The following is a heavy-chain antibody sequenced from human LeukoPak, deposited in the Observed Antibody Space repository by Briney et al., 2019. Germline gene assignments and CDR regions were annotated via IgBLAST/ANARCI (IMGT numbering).Heavy chain of an antibody. D-gene: IGHD3-3*01. J-gene: IGHJ4*02. CDR3: ATTSGGSYYDFWSGYYTDY. CDR2: IYYSGST. CDR1: GGSISSSSYY. V-gene: IGHV4-39*07. Sequence: SETLSLTCTVSGGSISSSSYYWGWIRQPPGKGLEWIGSIYYSGSTYYDPSLKSRVTISVDTSKNQFSLRLSSVTAADTAVYYCATTSGGSYYDFWSGYYTDYWGQGTLVTVS.